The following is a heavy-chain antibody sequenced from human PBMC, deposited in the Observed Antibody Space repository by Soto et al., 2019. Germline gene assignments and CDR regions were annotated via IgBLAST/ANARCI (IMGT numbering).Heavy chain of an antibody. CDR1: VGSISSYY. Sequence: SETLSLTCTVSVGSISSYYWSWIRQPPGKGLEWIGYIYYSGSTSYNPSLKSRVTISVDTSKNQFSLKLSSVTAADTAVYYCAGITGTTDEDYYYYYMDVWGKGTTVTVSS. CDR3: AGITGTTDEDYYYYYMDV. J-gene: IGHJ6*03. D-gene: IGHD1-20*01. CDR2: IYYSGST. V-gene: IGHV4-59*01.